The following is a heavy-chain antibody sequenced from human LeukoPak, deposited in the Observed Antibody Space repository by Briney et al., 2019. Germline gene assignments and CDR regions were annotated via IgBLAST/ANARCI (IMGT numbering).Heavy chain of an antibody. V-gene: IGHV3-13*01. D-gene: IGHD2-15*01. CDR1: GFTFSNYD. J-gene: IGHJ4*02. CDR3: AKVRRPHCSGATCYSFDY. Sequence: GGSLRLSCAASGFTFSNYDMHWVRQVTGGGLEWVSTIASAGDTSYADSVKGRFTISRDNSKNTLYLQMNSLRAEDTAVYYCAKVRRPHCSGATCYSFDYWGQGTLVTVSS. CDR2: IASAGDT.